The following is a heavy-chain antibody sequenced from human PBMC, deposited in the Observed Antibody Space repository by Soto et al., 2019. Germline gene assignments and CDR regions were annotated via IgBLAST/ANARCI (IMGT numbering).Heavy chain of an antibody. D-gene: IGHD4-17*01. Sequence: SVKVSFKASGGTFSRYDISWVRQAPGQGLEWMGGIIPIFGTANYAQKFQGRVTITADESTSTAYMELSSLRSEDTAVYYCARVVTTHYYGMDVWGQGTTVTVSS. J-gene: IGHJ6*02. CDR2: IIPIFGTA. V-gene: IGHV1-69*13. CDR3: ARVVTTHYYGMDV. CDR1: GGTFSRYD.